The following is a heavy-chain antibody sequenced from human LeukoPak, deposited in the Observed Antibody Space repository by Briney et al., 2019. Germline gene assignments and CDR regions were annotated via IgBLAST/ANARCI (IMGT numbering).Heavy chain of an antibody. CDR2: IYTSGST. D-gene: IGHD6-13*01. CDR1: VGSISSGSYY. CDR3: ARRTAAGKGAPDY. V-gene: IGHV4-61*02. Sequence: SETLSLTCTVSVGSISSGSYYWSWIRQPAGKGLEWIGRIYTSGSTNYNPSLKSRVTISVDTSKNQFSLKLSSVTAADTAVYYCARRTAAGKGAPDYWGQGTLVTVSS. J-gene: IGHJ4*02.